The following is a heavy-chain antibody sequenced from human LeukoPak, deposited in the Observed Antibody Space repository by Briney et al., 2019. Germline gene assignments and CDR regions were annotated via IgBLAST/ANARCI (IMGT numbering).Heavy chain of an antibody. J-gene: IGHJ4*02. CDR3: ARDSRVMDFWSGYYSNYYFDY. D-gene: IGHD3-3*01. CDR2: ISYDGSNK. CDR1: GFTFSSYA. V-gene: IGHV3-30*04. Sequence: ARSLRLSCAASGFTFSSYAMHWVRQAPGKGLEWVAVISYDGSNKYYADSVKGRFTISRDNSKNTLYLQMNSLRAEDTAVYYCARDSRVMDFWSGYYSNYYFDYWGQGTLVTVSS.